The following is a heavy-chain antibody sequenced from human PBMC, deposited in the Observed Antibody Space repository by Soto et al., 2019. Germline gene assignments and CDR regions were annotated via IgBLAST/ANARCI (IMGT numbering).Heavy chain of an antibody. V-gene: IGHV1-2*04. D-gene: IGHD6-19*01. Sequence: ASVKVSCKASGYTFTGYYMHWVRQAPGQGLEWMGWINPNSGGTKYAKKFQGWVTMTRDTSIRTAYMELSRLRSDDTAVYYCARDGAGDYYMDVWGKGTTVTVSS. CDR2: INPNSGGT. CDR3: ARDGAGDYYMDV. J-gene: IGHJ6*03. CDR1: GYTFTGYY.